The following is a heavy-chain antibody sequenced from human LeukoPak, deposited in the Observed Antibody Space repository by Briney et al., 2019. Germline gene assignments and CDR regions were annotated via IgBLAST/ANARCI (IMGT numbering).Heavy chain of an antibody. V-gene: IGHV1-24*01. CDR3: ATVPKPVRYGDYSSGAFDY. Sequence: ASVKVSCKVSGYTLTELSMHWVRQAPGKGLEWMGGFDPEDGETTYAQKFQGRVTMTEDTSTDTAYMELSSLRSEDTAVYYCATVPKPVRYGDYSSGAFDYWGQGTLVTVSS. J-gene: IGHJ4*02. D-gene: IGHD4-17*01. CDR1: GYTLTELS. CDR2: FDPEDGET.